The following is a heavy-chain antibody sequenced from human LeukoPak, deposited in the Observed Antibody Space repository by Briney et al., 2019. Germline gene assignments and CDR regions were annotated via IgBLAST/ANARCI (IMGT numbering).Heavy chain of an antibody. CDR2: IYPGDSDT. V-gene: IGHV5-51*01. D-gene: IGHD6-13*01. CDR1: GYSFTSYW. J-gene: IGHJ5*02. CDR3: ARRIIAAAGTDVRGWFDP. Sequence: GESLKISCKGSGYSFTSYWIGWVRQMPGKGLEWMGIIYPGDSDTRYSPSFKAQVTISADKSISTAYLQWSSLKASATTMYYCARRIIAAAGTDVRGWFDPWGQGTLVTVSS.